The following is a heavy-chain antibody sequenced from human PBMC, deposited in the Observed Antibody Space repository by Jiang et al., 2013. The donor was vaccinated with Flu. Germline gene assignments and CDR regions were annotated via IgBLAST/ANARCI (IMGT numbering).Heavy chain of an antibody. CDR1: GYTFTGYY. V-gene: IGHV1-2*02. Sequence: EVKKPGASVKVSCKASGYTFTGYYMHWVRQAPGQGLEWMGWINPNSGGTNYAQKFQGRVTMTRDTSISTAYMELSRLRSDDTAVYYCARQRDPITMVRGPYYYYGMDVWGQGTTVTVSS. J-gene: IGHJ6*02. D-gene: IGHD3-10*01. CDR2: INPNSGGT. CDR3: ARQRDPITMVRGPYYYYGMDV.